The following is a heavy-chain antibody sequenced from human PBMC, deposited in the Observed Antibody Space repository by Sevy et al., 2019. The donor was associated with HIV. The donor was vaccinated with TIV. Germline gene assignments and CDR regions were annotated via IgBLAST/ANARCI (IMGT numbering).Heavy chain of an antibody. V-gene: IGHV3-7*01. Sequence: GGSLRLSCAASGFTFSTYWMSWVRQAPGKGLEWVAKIKQDGSEKYYVDSVKGRFTISRDDAKNSLYLQMNSLRAEDTAVYYCARVMAVAGTPGHYYYMDVWGKGTTVTVSS. CDR1: GFTFSTYW. J-gene: IGHJ6*03. D-gene: IGHD6-19*01. CDR2: IKQDGSEK. CDR3: ARVMAVAGTPGHYYYMDV.